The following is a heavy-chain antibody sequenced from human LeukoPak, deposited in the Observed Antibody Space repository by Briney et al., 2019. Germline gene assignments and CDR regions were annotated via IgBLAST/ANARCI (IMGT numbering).Heavy chain of an antibody. CDR1: GFTFSGYS. CDR3: ARGYSTTWTYRDY. D-gene: IGHD6-13*01. J-gene: IGHJ4*02. CDR2: ISGSSNYI. V-gene: IGHV3-21*01. Sequence: PGGSLRLSCAASGFTFSGYSMNRVRQAPGKGLEWVSSISGSSNYIYYADSVKGRFTISRDNAKNSLYLHMNSLRAEDTAVYYCARGYSTTWTYRDYWGQGTLVTVSS.